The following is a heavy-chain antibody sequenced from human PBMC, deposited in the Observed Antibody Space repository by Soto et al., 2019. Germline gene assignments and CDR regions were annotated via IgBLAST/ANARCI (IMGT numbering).Heavy chain of an antibody. V-gene: IGHV3-21*01. CDR2: ISSSSSYI. Sequence: GSLRLSCAASGFTFSSYSMNWVRQAPGKGLEWVSSISSSSSYIYYADSVKGRFTISRDNAKNSLYLQMNSLRAEDTAVYYCARDVPPYSSGWYVGYYYYGMDVWGQGTTVTVSS. J-gene: IGHJ6*02. CDR1: GFTFSSYS. CDR3: ARDVPPYSSGWYVGYYYYGMDV. D-gene: IGHD6-19*01.